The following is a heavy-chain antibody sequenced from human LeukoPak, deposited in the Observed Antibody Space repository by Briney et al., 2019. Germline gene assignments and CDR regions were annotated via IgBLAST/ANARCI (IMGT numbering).Heavy chain of an antibody. Sequence: PGGSLRLSCAATGFTFSSYGITWVSPAPAKRIERVAFIRNAGSNKYYADSMKGRFTISRDNSKNTLYLQMNSLRAEDTAVYYCAKDPLRYCSSTSCPGAFDIWGQGTMVTVSS. CDR2: IRNAGSNK. J-gene: IGHJ3*02. CDR1: GFTFSSYG. CDR3: AKDPLRYCSSTSCPGAFDI. D-gene: IGHD2-2*01. V-gene: IGHV3-30*02.